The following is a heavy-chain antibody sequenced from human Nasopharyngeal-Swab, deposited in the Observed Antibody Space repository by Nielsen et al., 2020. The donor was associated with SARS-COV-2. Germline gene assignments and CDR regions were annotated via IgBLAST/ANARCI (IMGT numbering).Heavy chain of an antibody. CDR1: GYTLTELS. CDR3: ATTLPDGGSYFKGYYYYMDV. D-gene: IGHD1-26*01. Sequence: ASVQVSCKVSGYTLTELSMHWVRQAPGKGLEWMGGFDPEDGETIYAQKFQGRVTMTEDTSTHTAYMELSSLRSEDTAVYYCATTLPDGGSYFKGYYYYMDVWGKGTTVTVSS. J-gene: IGHJ6*03. V-gene: IGHV1-24*01. CDR2: FDPEDGET.